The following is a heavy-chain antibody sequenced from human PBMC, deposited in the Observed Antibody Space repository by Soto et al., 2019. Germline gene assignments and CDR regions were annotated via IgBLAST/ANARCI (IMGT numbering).Heavy chain of an antibody. D-gene: IGHD3-22*01. Sequence: PSETLSLTCTVSGDSITNGLSYWSWIRQHPETGLEWIGYIHYSGSTDYTPSLKGRATISVDTSKSQFSLKLSSVTAADTAVYYCASYYYDSSVDPWGQGTLVTVSS. V-gene: IGHV4-30-4*08. CDR3: ASYYYDSSVDP. J-gene: IGHJ5*02. CDR2: IHYSGST. CDR1: GDSITNGLSY.